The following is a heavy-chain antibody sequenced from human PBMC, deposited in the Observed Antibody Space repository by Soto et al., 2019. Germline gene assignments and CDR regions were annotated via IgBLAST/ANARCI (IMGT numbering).Heavy chain of an antibody. CDR2: INHSGST. CDR1: GGSFSGYY. V-gene: IGHV4-34*01. Sequence: TSETLSLTCAVYGGSFSGYYWSWIRQPPGKGLEWIGEINHSGSTNYNPSLKSRVTISVDTSKNQFSLKLSSVTAADTAVYYCARGKLPDYYYYGMDVWGQGTTVTVSS. CDR3: ARGKLPDYYYYGMDV. J-gene: IGHJ6*02.